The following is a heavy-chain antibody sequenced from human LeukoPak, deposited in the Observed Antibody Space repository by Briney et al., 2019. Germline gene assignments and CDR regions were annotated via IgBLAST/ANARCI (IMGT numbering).Heavy chain of an antibody. V-gene: IGHV4-39*07. CDR2: VYHTGNT. J-gene: IGHJ2*01. D-gene: IGHD3-10*01. CDR1: GDSLSSRTYY. CDR3: ARDSPMVRGVIGYFDL. Sequence: SETLSLTCTVSGDSLSSRTYYWGWIRQPPGKGLEWIGSVYHTGNTNYNPSLKSRVTISVDTSKNQFSLKLSSVTAADAAVYYCARDSPMVRGVIGYFDLWGRGTLVTVSS.